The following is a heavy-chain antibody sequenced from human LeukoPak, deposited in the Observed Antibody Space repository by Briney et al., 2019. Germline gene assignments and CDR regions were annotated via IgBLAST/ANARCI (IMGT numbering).Heavy chain of an antibody. Sequence: GGSLRLSCAASGLSFSSFAMSWVRQAPGKGLEWVGFIRSKAYGGTTEYAASVKDRFTISRDDSKSIAYLQMNSLKTEDTAVYYCTRDQGDSGYDYTPYYYGMDVWGQGTTVTVSS. V-gene: IGHV3-49*04. J-gene: IGHJ6*02. D-gene: IGHD5-12*01. CDR2: IRSKAYGGTT. CDR1: GLSFSSFA. CDR3: TRDQGDSGYDYTPYYYGMDV.